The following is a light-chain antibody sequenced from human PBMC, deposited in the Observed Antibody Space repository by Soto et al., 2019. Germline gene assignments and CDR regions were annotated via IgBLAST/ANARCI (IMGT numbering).Light chain of an antibody. J-gene: IGLJ2*01. CDR2: SNN. V-gene: IGLV1-44*01. Sequence: QSVLTQPPSASGTPGQRVTISCSGSSSNIGSNTVTWYQQLPGTAPKLLIYSNNQRPSGVPDRFSGSKSGTSASLAISGLQSEDEADYYCAEWDDSLNGVVFGGGTQLTVL. CDR1: SSNIGSNT. CDR3: AEWDDSLNGVV.